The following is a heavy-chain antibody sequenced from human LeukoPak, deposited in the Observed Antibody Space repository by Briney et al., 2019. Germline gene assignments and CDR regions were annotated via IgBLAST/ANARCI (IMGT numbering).Heavy chain of an antibody. CDR3: ARGYSGYFYY. J-gene: IGHJ4*02. D-gene: IGHD5-12*01. Sequence: GGSLRLSCETSGFTFSSSWMQWVRQAPGKGLVWVSRIDGDGSSTNYADSVKGRFTISRDNAKNTLYLQMNSLRAEDTAVYYCARGYSGYFYYWGQGALVTVSS. CDR1: GFTFSSSW. V-gene: IGHV3-74*01. CDR2: IDGDGSST.